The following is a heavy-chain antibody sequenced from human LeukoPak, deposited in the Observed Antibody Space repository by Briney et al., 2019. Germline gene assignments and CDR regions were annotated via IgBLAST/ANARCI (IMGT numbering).Heavy chain of an antibody. CDR3: ARVHGDYSDAFDI. CDR1: GFTFSSYS. Sequence: GSLRLSCAASGFTFSSYSMNWVRQAPGKGLEWVSSISSSSSYIYYADSVKGRFTISRDNAKNSLYLQMNSLRAEDTAVYYCARVHGDYSDAFDIWGQGTMVTVSS. J-gene: IGHJ3*02. D-gene: IGHD4-17*01. CDR2: ISSSSSYI. V-gene: IGHV3-21*01.